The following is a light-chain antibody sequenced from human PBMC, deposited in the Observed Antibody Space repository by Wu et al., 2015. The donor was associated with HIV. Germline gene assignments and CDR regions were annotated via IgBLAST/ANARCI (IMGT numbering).Light chain of an antibody. J-gene: IGKJ2*03. CDR1: QSASNW. Sequence: DVQMTQSPSTLSASVGDRVTITCRASQSASNWLAWYQQKPGKAPNLLIYKTSTLESGVPSRFSGSGSGTEFTLTISSLQPDDFATYYCQQYNSYPYSFGQGTKLEIK. CDR2: KTS. CDR3: QQYNSYPYS. V-gene: IGKV1-5*03.